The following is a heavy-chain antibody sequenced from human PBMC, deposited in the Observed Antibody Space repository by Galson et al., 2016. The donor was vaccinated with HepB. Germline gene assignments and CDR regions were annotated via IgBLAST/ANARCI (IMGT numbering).Heavy chain of an antibody. CDR2: ICDGGSA. CDR3: ARDPPAVPDFALDV. CDR1: GFTVSSNC. Sequence: SLRLSCAASGFTVSSNCMSWVRQAPGKGLEWVSLICDGGSAYYTDSVKARFTISRDNSKNTLYLQMNNLRPEDTAVYFCARDPPAVPDFALDVWGQGTTVTVSS. V-gene: IGHV3-66*01. J-gene: IGHJ6*02.